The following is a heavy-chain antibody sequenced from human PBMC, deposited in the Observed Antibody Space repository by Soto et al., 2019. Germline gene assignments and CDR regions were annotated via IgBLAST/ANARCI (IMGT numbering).Heavy chain of an antibody. CDR3: ARDLYDILTGPYYFDY. CDR2: ISSSGSTI. CDR1: GFTFSDYY. D-gene: IGHD3-9*01. V-gene: IGHV3-11*01. J-gene: IGHJ4*02. Sequence: SLRLSCAASGFTFSDYYMSWIVQAPGKGLEWVSYISSSGSTIYYADSVKGRFTISRDNAKNSLYLQMNSLRAEDTAVYYCARDLYDILTGPYYFDYWGQGTLVTVSS.